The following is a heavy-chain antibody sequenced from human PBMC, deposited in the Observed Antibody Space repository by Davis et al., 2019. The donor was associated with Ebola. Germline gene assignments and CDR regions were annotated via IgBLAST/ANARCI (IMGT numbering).Heavy chain of an antibody. CDR3: AKDDTYSGYGLGAFDI. V-gene: IGHV3-7*01. CDR2: IKQDGSEK. J-gene: IGHJ3*02. D-gene: IGHD5-12*01. Sequence: GESLKISCAASGFTFSSYAMSWVRQAPGKGLEWVANIKQDGSEKYYVDSVKGRFTISRDNAKNSLYLQMNSLRAEDTAVYYCAKDDTYSGYGLGAFDIWGQGTMVTVSS. CDR1: GFTFSSYA.